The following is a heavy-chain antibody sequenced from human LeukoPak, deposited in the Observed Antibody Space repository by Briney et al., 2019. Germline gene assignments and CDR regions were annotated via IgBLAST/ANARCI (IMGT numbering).Heavy chain of an antibody. CDR2: IYYSGST. CDR3: VGLWSGYYTFDY. V-gene: IGHV4-59*01. CDR1: GGSISSYY. Sequence: SETLSFTCTVSGGSISSYYWSWIRQPPGKGLEWIGYIYYSGSTNYNPSLKSRVTISVDTSKNQFSLKLSSVTAADTAVYYCVGLWSGYYTFDYWAREPWSPSPQ. J-gene: IGHJ4*02. D-gene: IGHD3-3*01.